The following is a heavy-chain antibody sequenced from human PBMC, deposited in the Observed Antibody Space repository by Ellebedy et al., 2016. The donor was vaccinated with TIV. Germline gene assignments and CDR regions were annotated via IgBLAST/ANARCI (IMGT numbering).Heavy chain of an antibody. CDR2: IRYDESNE. CDR3: AQDRGGSYFYFFDH. V-gene: IGHV3-30*02. Sequence: PGGSLRLSCEVSGLTFRSFGMHWVRQAPGKGLEWVAFIRYDESNEYYADSVKGRFTISRDSSKDTLYLQINGLRIEDTAVYYCAQDRGGSYFYFFDHWGQGTLVTVSS. J-gene: IGHJ4*02. D-gene: IGHD1-26*01. CDR1: GLTFRSFG.